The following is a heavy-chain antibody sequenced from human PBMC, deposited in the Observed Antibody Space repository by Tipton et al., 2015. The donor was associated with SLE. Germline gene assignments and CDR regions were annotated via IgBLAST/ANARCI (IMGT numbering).Heavy chain of an antibody. D-gene: IGHD1-1*01. J-gene: IGHJ4*02. CDR1: GFTFSSYA. V-gene: IGHV3-30*02. CDR2: IRYDGSNK. Sequence: GSLRLSCAASGFTFSSYAMHWVRQAPGKGLEWVAFIRYDGSNKNYADSVKGRFTISRDNSKNTLYLQMNSLRAEDTAVYYCARIRPGPGDPFDFWGQGALVTVSS. CDR3: ARIRPGPGDPFDF.